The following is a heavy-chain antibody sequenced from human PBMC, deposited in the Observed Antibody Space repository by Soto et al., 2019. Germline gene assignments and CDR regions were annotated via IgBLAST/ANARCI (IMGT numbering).Heavy chain of an antibody. D-gene: IGHD3-10*01. J-gene: IGHJ4*02. Sequence: SETLSLTCTVSGGSISSGGYYWSWIRQHPGKGLEWIGYIYNSGTTYYNPSLRSRVIISIDTSKSQFSLKLSSVTAADTAVYFCARECFGELSHFDFWGQGPLDTVSS. CDR1: GGSISSGGYY. CDR2: IYNSGTT. V-gene: IGHV4-31*03. CDR3: ARECFGELSHFDF.